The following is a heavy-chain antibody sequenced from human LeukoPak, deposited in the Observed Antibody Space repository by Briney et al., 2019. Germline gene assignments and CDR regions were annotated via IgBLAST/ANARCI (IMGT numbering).Heavy chain of an antibody. CDR2: LCANSDCT. V-gene: IGHV3-23*01. Sequence: GGSLRLSCAASGFTFSSSAMSWVRQAPGKGLEWVSTLCANSDCTYYADSVKGRFTISRDNSKNTLYLQMNSLRAEDTAVYYCAKGVGPYFDYWGQGTLVTVSS. CDR1: GFTFSSSA. CDR3: AKGVGPYFDY. D-gene: IGHD1-26*01. J-gene: IGHJ4*02.